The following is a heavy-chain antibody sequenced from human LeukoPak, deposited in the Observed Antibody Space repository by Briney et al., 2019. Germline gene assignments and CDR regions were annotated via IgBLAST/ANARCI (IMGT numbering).Heavy chain of an antibody. V-gene: IGHV3-30-3*01. D-gene: IGHD2/OR15-2a*01. CDR2: ISYDGSNK. Sequence: LGGSLRLSCAASGFTFSSYAMHWVRQAPGKGLEWVAVISYDGSNKYYADSVKGRFTISRDNSKNTLYLQMNSLRAEDTAVYYCVSFYETYWGRGTLVTVSS. J-gene: IGHJ4*02. CDR1: GFTFSSYA. CDR3: VSFYETY.